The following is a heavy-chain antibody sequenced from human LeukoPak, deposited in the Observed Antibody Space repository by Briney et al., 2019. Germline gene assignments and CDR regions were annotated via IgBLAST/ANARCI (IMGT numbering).Heavy chain of an antibody. CDR3: ARGLGITIFGVVIKYYFDY. J-gene: IGHJ4*02. CDR2: MNPNSGNT. Sequence: ASVKVSCKASGYTFTSYDINWVRQATGQGLEWMGWMNPNSGNTGYAQKFQGRVTMTRNTSISTAYMELSSLRPEDTAVYYCARGLGITIFGVVIKYYFDYWGQGTLVTVSS. CDR1: GYTFTSYD. V-gene: IGHV1-8*01. D-gene: IGHD3-3*01.